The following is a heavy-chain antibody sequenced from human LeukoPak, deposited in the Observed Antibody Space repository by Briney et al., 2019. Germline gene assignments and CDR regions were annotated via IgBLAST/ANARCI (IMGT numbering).Heavy chain of an antibody. D-gene: IGHD6-19*01. CDR1: GFTFSNYN. CDR2: ISSSSGYI. Sequence: PGGSLRLSCAASGFTFSNYNMNWVRQAPGKGLEWVSSISSSSGYIYYADSVKGRFTISRDNAKNSLYLQMNSLRAEDTAVYYCANTGYSSGWYAEHWGQGTLVTVSS. J-gene: IGHJ1*01. CDR3: ANTGYSSGWYAEH. V-gene: IGHV3-21*01.